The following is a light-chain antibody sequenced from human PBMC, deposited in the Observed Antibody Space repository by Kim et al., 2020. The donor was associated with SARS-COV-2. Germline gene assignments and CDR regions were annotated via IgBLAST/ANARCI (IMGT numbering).Light chain of an antibody. CDR3: QSYDLATWV. CDR1: SGGIGDYY. J-gene: IGLJ3*02. Sequence: GKTVVIPASRSSGGIGDYYVQWYQQRPGSAPPTVIDENHQRPSGVPDRFSGSIDSSSNSASLTISGLKTEDEADYYCQSYDLATWVFGGGTKLTVL. V-gene: IGLV6-57*03. CDR2: ENH.